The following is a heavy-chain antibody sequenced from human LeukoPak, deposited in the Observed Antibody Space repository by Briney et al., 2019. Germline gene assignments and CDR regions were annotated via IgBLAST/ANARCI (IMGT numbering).Heavy chain of an antibody. D-gene: IGHD3-3*01. J-gene: IGHJ5*02. CDR3: DKDFWSGYLNWFDP. CDR1: GFTFSGYG. CDR2: VRYDSGNK. Sequence: PGGSLRLSCAASGFTFSGYGMHWVRQAPGKGLEWVAFVRYDSGNKYYADSVKGRFTVSRDNSKNTLYLQMNSLRAEDTADCAGDKDFWSGYLNWFDPWGQGTLVTVSS. V-gene: IGHV3-30*02.